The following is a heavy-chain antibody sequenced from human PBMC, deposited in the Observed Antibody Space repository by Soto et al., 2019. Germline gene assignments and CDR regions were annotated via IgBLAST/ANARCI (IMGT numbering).Heavy chain of an antibody. CDR3: ARGNYILTGPIDY. CDR2: IYYSGST. CDR1: GGSISSGGYY. Sequence: QVQLQESGPGLVKPSQTLSLTCTVSGGSISSGGYYWSWIRQHPGKGLEWIGYIYYSGSTYYNPSLKSRLTISVDTSKTQFSLKLSSVTAADTAVYYCARGNYILTGPIDYWGQGTLVTVSS. V-gene: IGHV4-31*03. J-gene: IGHJ4*02. D-gene: IGHD3-9*01.